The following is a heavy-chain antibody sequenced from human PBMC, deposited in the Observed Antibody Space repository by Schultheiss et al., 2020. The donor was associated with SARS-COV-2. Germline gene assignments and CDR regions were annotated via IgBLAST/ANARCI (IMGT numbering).Heavy chain of an antibody. CDR1: GFTFSGYS. CDR3: ARDGGSSGWYFDY. J-gene: IGHJ4*02. D-gene: IGHD6-19*01. Sequence: GESLKISCAASGFTFSGYSMNWVRQAPGKGLEWVSSISSSGSHIYHADSVKGRFTISRDNTKNSLYLQVNSLRAEDTAVYYCARDGGSSGWYFDYWGQGTLVTVSS. CDR2: ISSSGSHI. V-gene: IGHV3-21*01.